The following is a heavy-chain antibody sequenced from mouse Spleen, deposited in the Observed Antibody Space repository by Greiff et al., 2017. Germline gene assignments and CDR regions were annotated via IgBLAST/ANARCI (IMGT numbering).Heavy chain of an antibody. Sequence: EVQLQQSGPELVKPGASVKISCKASGYTFTDYYMNWVKQSHGKSLEWIGDINPNNGGTSYNQKFKGKATLTVDKSSSTAYMELRSLTSEDSAVYYCARRGPFYGSRRYFDYWGQGTTLTVSS. V-gene: IGHV1-26*01. CDR1: GYTFTDYY. D-gene: IGHD1-1*01. CDR3: ARRGPFYGSRRYFDY. J-gene: IGHJ2*01. CDR2: INPNNGGT.